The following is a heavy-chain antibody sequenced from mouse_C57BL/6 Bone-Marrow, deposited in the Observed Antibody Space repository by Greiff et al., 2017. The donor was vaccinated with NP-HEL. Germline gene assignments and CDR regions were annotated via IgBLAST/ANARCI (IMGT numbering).Heavy chain of an antibody. CDR2: IYPGSGST. J-gene: IGHJ3*01. V-gene: IGHV1-55*01. CDR1: GYTFTSYW. Sequence: QVQLQQPGAELVKPGASVKMSCKASGYTFTSYWITWVKQRPGQGLEWIGDIYPGSGSTNYNEKFKSKATLTVDTSSSTAYMQLSSLTDEDSAVYYCAKESTMVTTRGAWFAYGGQGTLVTVSA. CDR3: AKESTMVTTRGAWFAY. D-gene: IGHD2-2*01.